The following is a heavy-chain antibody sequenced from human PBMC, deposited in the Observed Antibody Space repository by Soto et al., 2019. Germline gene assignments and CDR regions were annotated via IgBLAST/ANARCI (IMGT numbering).Heavy chain of an antibody. CDR1: GFMFSSYG. CDR2: ISYDGSNK. D-gene: IGHD3-22*01. V-gene: IGHV3-30*18. J-gene: IGHJ1*01. CDR3: AKDYYDSSGYLRWSYFQH. Sequence: GGSLRLSCAASGFMFSSYGMHWVRQAPGKGLEWVAVISYDGSNKYYADSVKGRFTISRDNSKNTLYLQMNSLRAEDTAVYYCAKDYYDSSGYLRWSYFQHWGQGTLVTVSS.